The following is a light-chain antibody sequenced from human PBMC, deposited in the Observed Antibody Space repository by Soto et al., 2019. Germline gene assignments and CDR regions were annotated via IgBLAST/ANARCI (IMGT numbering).Light chain of an antibody. CDR2: AAS. Sequence: DIPMTQSPSSLSASVGDRVTITCRSSQTIDQYLNWYQQKPGKPPKVLIFAASSLQSGVPSRFSGSGSGTAFSLVISSLQPDDFATYYCQQTSATPYTFGQGTKLEIK. J-gene: IGKJ2*01. V-gene: IGKV1-39*01. CDR3: QQTSATPYT. CDR1: QTIDQY.